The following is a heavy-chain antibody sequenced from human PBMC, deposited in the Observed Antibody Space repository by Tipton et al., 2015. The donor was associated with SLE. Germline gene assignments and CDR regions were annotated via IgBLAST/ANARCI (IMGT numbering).Heavy chain of an antibody. V-gene: IGHV3-30*04. Sequence: SLRLSCAASGFTFSSYDMHWVRQAPGKGLEWVAVISYDGTNKYYADSVKGRFTISRDNSKNTLYLQMNSLRAEDTVVYYCARVLGSYYGMDVWGQGTTVTVSS. CDR1: GFTFSSYD. CDR3: ARVLGSYYGMDV. CDR2: ISYDGTNK. J-gene: IGHJ6*02.